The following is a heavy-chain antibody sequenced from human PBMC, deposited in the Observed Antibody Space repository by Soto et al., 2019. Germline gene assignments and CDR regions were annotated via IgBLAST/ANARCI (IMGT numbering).Heavy chain of an antibody. CDR1: GFTFSCYS. Sequence: PGGSLRLSCAASGFTFSCYSMNWVRQAPGKGLEWVSYITSSSNIIYYADSVKGRFTISRDNAKNSLYLQMNRLRDEDTAVYYCARAHYSYGYLCDYWGQGTLFTVSS. D-gene: IGHD5-18*01. V-gene: IGHV3-48*02. CDR2: ITSSSNII. J-gene: IGHJ4*02. CDR3: ARAHYSYGYLCDY.